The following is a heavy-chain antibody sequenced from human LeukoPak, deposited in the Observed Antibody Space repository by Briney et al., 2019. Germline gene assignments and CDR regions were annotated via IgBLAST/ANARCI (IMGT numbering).Heavy chain of an antibody. V-gene: IGHV1-8*01. CDR2: MSPNSGNT. Sequence: ASVKVSCKASGYTFTSYDINWVRQATGQGLEWMGWMSPNSGNTGYAQKFQGRVTMTRNTSISTAYMELSSLTSEDTAVYYCARGTAATGGASDYWGQGALVTVSS. CDR1: GYTFTSYD. D-gene: IGHD6-25*01. J-gene: IGHJ4*02. CDR3: ARGTAATGGASDY.